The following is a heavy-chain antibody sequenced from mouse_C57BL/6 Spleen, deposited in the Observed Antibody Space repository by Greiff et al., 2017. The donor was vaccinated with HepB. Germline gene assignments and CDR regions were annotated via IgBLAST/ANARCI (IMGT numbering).Heavy chain of an antibody. J-gene: IGHJ4*01. CDR2: IDPETGGT. CDR3: TRRGYLYYAMDY. V-gene: IGHV1-15*01. Sequence: SGAELVRPGASVTLSCKASGYTFTDYEMHWVKQTPVHGLEWIGAIDPETGGTAYNQKFKGKAILTADKSSSTAYMELRSLTSEDSAVYYCTRRGYLYYAMDYWGQGTSVTVSS. CDR1: GYTFTDYE.